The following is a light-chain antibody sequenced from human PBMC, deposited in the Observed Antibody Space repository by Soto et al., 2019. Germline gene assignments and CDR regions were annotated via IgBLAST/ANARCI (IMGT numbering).Light chain of an antibody. V-gene: IGLV2-14*01. CDR2: EVS. CDR3: FSYTSSGTYV. Sequence: LTQPASVSGSPGQSITISCTGTSSDVGNYKYVSWYQQHPGKAPKLMIYEVSNRPSGVSNRFSGSKSGSTASLTISGLQAEDETDYYCFSYTSSGTYVFGTGTKVTVL. CDR1: SSDVGNYKY. J-gene: IGLJ1*01.